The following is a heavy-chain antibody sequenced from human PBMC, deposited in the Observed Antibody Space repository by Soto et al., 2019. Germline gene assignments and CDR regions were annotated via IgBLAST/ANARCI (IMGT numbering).Heavy chain of an antibody. V-gene: IGHV3-23*01. CDR3: AKDPSTGHADL. D-gene: IGHD3-9*01. CDR1: TGYA. J-gene: IGHJ5*02. CDR2: ISPTGNT. Sequence: PGGSLRLSCTDLTGYAMSWVRRGPGKGLEWISTISPTGNTHYADSVEGRFTISRDDSKNAFYLQMNNLRADDTGVYYCAKDPSTGHADLWGQGTLVTVSS.